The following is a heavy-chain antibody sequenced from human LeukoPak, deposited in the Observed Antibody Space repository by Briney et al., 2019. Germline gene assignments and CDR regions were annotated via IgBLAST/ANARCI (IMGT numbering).Heavy chain of an antibody. Sequence: GGSLRLSCAASGCTFSSYGMHWVRQAPGKGLEWVAVIWYDGSNKYYADSVKGRFTISRDNSKNTLYLQMNSLRAEDTAVYYCAREVGATTWGFDYWGQGTLVTVSS. CDR3: AREVGATTWGFDY. D-gene: IGHD1-26*01. CDR1: GCTFSSYG. CDR2: IWYDGSNK. J-gene: IGHJ4*02. V-gene: IGHV3-33*01.